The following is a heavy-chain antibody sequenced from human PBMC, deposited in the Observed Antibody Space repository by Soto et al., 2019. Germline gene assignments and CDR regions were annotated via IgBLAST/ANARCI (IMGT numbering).Heavy chain of an antibody. CDR2: ISAYNGNT. CDR1: GYTFTSYG. CDR3: ASHILVSDAFDI. J-gene: IGHJ3*02. V-gene: IGHV1-18*04. D-gene: IGHD3-3*01. Sequence: ASVKVSCKASGYTFTSYGISWVRQAPGQGLEWMGWISAYNGNTNYAQKLQGRVTMTTDTSTSTAYMELRSLRAEDTAVYYCASHILVSDAFDIWGQGTMVTVSS.